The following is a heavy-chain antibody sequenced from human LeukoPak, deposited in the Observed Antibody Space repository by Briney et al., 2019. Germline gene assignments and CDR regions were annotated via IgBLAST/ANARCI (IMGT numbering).Heavy chain of an antibody. Sequence: PSQTLSLTCTVSGGAISSSPYFWAWSRQPSGKGLELIESISYSGSPYYTPSLKTRVHISVHPSKNQFSLKMSSVTAADTAVYHCATFEGATWGQGTLVTVSS. J-gene: IGHJ5*02. V-gene: IGHV4-39*01. D-gene: IGHD4/OR15-4a*01. CDR2: ISYSGSP. CDR1: GGAISSSPYF. CDR3: ATFEGAT.